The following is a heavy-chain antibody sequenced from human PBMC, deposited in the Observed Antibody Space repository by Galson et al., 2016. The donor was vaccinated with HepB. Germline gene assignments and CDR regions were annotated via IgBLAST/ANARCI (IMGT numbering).Heavy chain of an antibody. CDR2: IKPDGSEK. CDR3: ARGRGSNWRDAFDI. D-gene: IGHD6-13*01. Sequence: SLRLSCAASGFTFSSYWMSWVRQAPGKGLEWVANIKPDGSEKYYVDSLKGRFTISRDNDKNSLHLQMNILRAEDTALYYCARGRGSNWRDAFDIWGQGTMVTVSS. V-gene: IGHV3-7*03. J-gene: IGHJ3*02. CDR1: GFTFSSYW.